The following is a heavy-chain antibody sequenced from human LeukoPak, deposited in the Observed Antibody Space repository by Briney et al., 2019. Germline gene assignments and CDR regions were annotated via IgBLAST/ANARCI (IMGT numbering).Heavy chain of an antibody. D-gene: IGHD1-14*01. V-gene: IGHV4-59*01. CDR1: GGSISNYY. CDR3: ARDLTS. J-gene: IGHJ5*02. CDR2: IYYSGST. Sequence: SETLSLTCTVSGGSISNYYWSWIRQPPGKGLEWIGYIYYSGSTNYNPSLKSRVTISVDTSKNQFSLKLGSVTAADTAVYYCARDLTSWGQGTPVTVSS.